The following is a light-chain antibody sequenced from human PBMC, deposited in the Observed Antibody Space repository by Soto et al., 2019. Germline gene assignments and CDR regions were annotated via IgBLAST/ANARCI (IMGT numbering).Light chain of an antibody. Sequence: DIQMTQSPSTLSASVGDRVTITCRASQSVTSWLAWYQQKPGKAPNLLIYKASNLEYGVSSRFSGSGYGTEFTFTISSLQPDDFATYYCQQYRGYSWTFGQGTKVEIK. CDR3: QQYRGYSWT. CDR2: KAS. CDR1: QSVTSW. J-gene: IGKJ1*01. V-gene: IGKV1-5*03.